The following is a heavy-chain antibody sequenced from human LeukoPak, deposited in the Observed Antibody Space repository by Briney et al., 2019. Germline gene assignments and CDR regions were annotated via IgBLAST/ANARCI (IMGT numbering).Heavy chain of an antibody. V-gene: IGHV4-34*01. CDR3: ARRPQQRRYPRGYFDY. Sequence: SETLSLTCAVYGGSFSGYYWSWIRQPPGKGLEWIGEINHSGSTNSNTSLKSRVSISVDTSKNQSSLKLSSVTAADTAVYYCARRPQQRRYPRGYFDYWGQGTLVTVSS. CDR1: GGSFSGYY. J-gene: IGHJ4*02. CDR2: INHSGST. D-gene: IGHD6-25*01.